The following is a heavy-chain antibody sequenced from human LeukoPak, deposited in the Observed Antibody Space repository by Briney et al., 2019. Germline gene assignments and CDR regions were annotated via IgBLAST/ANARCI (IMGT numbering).Heavy chain of an antibody. CDR2: IYSGDDT. CDR3: ARDRGYAMDV. J-gene: IGHJ6*02. V-gene: IGHV3-53*01. Sequence: GGSLRLSCAASGFTVSTNYMTWVRQAPGKGLECVSLIYSGDDTWYGDSVKGRFTVSRDNSKNTLYLQMNSLRAEDTAVYYCARDRGYAMDVWGQGTTVTVSS. CDR1: GFTVSTNY.